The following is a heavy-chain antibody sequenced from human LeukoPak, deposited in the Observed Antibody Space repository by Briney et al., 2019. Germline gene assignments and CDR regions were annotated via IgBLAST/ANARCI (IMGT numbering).Heavy chain of an antibody. D-gene: IGHD2-2*01. V-gene: IGHV1-69*05. CDR2: IIPIFGTA. CDR1: GGPFGSYA. CDR3: AARGIVVVPAANGAFDI. J-gene: IGHJ3*02. Sequence: SVQVSCHASGGPFGSYAISWVRQAPGQGLEWMGGIIPIFGTANYAQKFQGRVTITTDESTSTAYMELSSLRSEDTAVYYCAARGIVVVPAANGAFDIWGQGTMVTVSS.